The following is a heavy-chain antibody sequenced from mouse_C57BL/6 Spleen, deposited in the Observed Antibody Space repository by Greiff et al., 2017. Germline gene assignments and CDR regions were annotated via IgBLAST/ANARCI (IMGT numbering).Heavy chain of an antibody. CDR1: GYTFTSYW. V-gene: IGHV1-55*01. CDR3: ARDYYGSSAYFDY. Sequence: QVQLKESGAELVKPGASVKMSCKASGYTFTSYWITWVKQRPGQGLEWIGDIYPGSGSTNYNEKFKSNATLTVDTSSSTAYMQLSSLTSEDSAVYYCARDYYGSSAYFDYWGQGTTLTVSS. D-gene: IGHD1-1*01. J-gene: IGHJ2*01. CDR2: IYPGSGST.